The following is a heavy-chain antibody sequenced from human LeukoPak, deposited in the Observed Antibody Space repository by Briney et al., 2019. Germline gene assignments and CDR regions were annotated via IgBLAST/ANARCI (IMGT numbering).Heavy chain of an antibody. CDR3: ARDPEGALYHFDY. V-gene: IGHV3-7*01. D-gene: IGHD1-26*01. CDR2: IRQDGSDK. J-gene: IGHJ4*02. CDR1: GFTFSSFW. Sequence: GGSLRLSCAASGFTFSSFWMSWVRQAPGKGLEWVANIRQDGSDKYYVDSVKGRFTISRDNPKNSLYLQMDSLSAEDTAVYYCARDPEGALYHFDYWGQGTLVTVSS.